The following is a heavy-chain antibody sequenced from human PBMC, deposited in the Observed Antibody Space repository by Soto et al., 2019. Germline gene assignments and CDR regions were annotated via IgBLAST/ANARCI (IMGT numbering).Heavy chain of an antibody. D-gene: IGHD3-3*01. CDR2: IYYSGST. Sequence: PSETLSLTCTVSGGSISSGYYDCSWIRQPPXKGLEWIGYIYYSGSTYYNPSLKSRVTISVDTSKNQFSLKLSSVTAADTAVYYCARVIRFLELGLIHYGMDVWGQGTTVTVSS. V-gene: IGHV4-30-4*01. CDR3: ARVIRFLELGLIHYGMDV. J-gene: IGHJ6*02. CDR1: GGSISSGYYD.